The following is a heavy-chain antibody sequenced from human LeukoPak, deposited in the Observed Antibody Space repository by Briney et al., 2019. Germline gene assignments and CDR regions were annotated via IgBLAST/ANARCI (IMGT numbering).Heavy chain of an antibody. V-gene: IGHV4-59*08. J-gene: IGHJ4*02. CDR1: GGSISSYY. Sequence: SETLSLTCTVSGGSISSYYWSWIRQPPGKGLEWIAYISDIGSINYDPSLKSRVTISLDTSKNQFSLKLSSVTAADTAVYYCAGHHPRNTVDFWGQGTLVTVSS. CDR3: AGHHPRNTVDF. D-gene: IGHD2/OR15-2a*01. CDR2: ISDIGSI.